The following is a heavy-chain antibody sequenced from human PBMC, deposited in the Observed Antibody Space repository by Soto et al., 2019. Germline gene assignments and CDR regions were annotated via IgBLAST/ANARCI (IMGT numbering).Heavy chain of an antibody. V-gene: IGHV3-33*01. CDR3: ARDPSGSPSGYYGMDV. Sequence: SVGGVVQPGRSLRLSCAASGFTLSSYGMHWVRQAPGKGLEWVAVIWYDGSNKYYADSVKARFTISRDNSKNTLYLQMNSLRAEDTAVYYCARDPSGSPSGYYGMDVWGQGTTVTVSS. CDR1: GFTLSSYG. CDR2: IWYDGSNK. J-gene: IGHJ6*02. D-gene: IGHD1-26*01.